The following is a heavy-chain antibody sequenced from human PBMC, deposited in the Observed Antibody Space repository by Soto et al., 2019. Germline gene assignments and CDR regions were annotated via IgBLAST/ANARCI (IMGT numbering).Heavy chain of an antibody. CDR1: GGSISGYY. V-gene: IGHV4-59*01. J-gene: IGHJ6*02. CDR3: ARGSDYYQYGMDV. CDR2: IYYTGSP. Sequence: SETLSLTCTVSGGSISGYYWSWIRQSPGKGLEWIGYIYYTGSPNYNPSLKSRVTISVDTSKKHFSLKLSSVAAADTAVYYCARGSDYYQYGMDVWGQGTTVTVS.